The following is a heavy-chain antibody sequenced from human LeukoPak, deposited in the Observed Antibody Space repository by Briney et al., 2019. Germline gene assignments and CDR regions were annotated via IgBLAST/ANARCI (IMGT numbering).Heavy chain of an antibody. CDR3: ARDTMVPAAINWFDP. CDR2: IIPIFGIA. V-gene: IGHV1-69*04. Sequence: SVKVSCKASGGTFSSYAISWVRQPPGQGLEWMGRIIPIFGIANYAQKFQGRVTITADKSTSTAYMELSSLRSEDTAVYYCARDTMVPAAINWFDPWGQGTLVTVSS. D-gene: IGHD2-2*01. CDR1: GGTFSSYA. J-gene: IGHJ5*02.